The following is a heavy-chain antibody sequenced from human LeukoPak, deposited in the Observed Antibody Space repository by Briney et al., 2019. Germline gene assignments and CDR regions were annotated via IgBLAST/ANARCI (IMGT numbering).Heavy chain of an antibody. V-gene: IGHV3-23*01. CDR1: GFTFSSYW. Sequence: GGSLRLSCAASGFTFSSYWMSWARQAPGKGLEWVSGISGSGGSTYYADSVKGRFTISRDNSKNTLYVQMNSLRAEDTAVYYCAKAIGTTKSPFDYWGQGTLVTVSS. D-gene: IGHD1-1*01. CDR3: AKAIGTTKSPFDY. J-gene: IGHJ4*02. CDR2: ISGSGGST.